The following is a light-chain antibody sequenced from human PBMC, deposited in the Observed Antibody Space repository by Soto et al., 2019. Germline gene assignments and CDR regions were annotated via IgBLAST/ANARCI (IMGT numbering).Light chain of an antibody. CDR1: QPIRDW. Sequence: DVQLIQSPSTLSASIGDRVTITCRVSQPIRDWVAWYQQKPGKAPKLLIYDATSSDSGVPSRFSGSGSETEFTLTNSSLQPGDFATYYCQQYDSYSNTFGQGTRVEL. V-gene: IGKV1-5*01. CDR2: DAT. J-gene: IGKJ1*01. CDR3: QQYDSYSNT.